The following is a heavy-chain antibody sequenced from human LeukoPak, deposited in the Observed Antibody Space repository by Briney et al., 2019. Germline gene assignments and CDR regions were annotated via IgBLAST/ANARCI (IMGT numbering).Heavy chain of an antibody. CDR3: ARDDGGNFDY. D-gene: IGHD4-23*01. CDR2: INPNSGGT. CDR1: GYTFTGYY. Sequence: VASVKVSCKASGYTFTGYYMHWVRQAPGQGLEWMGWINPNSGGTNYAQKFQGRVTMTRDKSIRTAYMELSRLRSDDTAVYYCARDDGGNFDYWGQGTLVTVSS. V-gene: IGHV1-2*02. J-gene: IGHJ4*02.